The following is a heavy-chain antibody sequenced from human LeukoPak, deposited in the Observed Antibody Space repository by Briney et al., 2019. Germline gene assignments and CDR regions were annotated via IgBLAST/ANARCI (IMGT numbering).Heavy chain of an antibody. V-gene: IGHV3-33*01. D-gene: IGHD3-22*01. CDR2: IWYDGSNK. J-gene: IGHJ3*02. Sequence: GSLRLSCAASGFTFSSYGMHWVRQAPGKGLEWVAVIWYDGSNKYYADSVKGRFTISRDNSKNTLYLQMNSLRAEDTAVYYCARDSYDSSGYYYERGAFDIWGQGTMVTVSS. CDR3: ARDSYDSSGYYYERGAFDI. CDR1: GFTFSSYG.